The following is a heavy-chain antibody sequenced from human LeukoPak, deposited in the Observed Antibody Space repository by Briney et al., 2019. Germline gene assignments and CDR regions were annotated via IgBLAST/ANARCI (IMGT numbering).Heavy chain of an antibody. J-gene: IGHJ3*02. V-gene: IGHV4-4*07. CDR3: ARNFMVRGVIITPGAFDI. CDR1: GGSISSYY. D-gene: IGHD3-10*01. Sequence: PETLSLTCTVSGGSISSYYWSWIRQPAGKGLEWIGRIYTSGSTNYNPSLKGRVTMSVEPSKNQFSLKLSSVTAADTAVYYCARNFMVRGVIITPGAFDIWGQGTMVTVSS. CDR2: IYTSGST.